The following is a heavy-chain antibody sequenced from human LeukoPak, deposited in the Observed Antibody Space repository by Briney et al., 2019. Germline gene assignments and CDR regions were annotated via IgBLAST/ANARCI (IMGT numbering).Heavy chain of an antibody. J-gene: IGHJ5*02. CDR3: ARDLGDIVVVPSAFTLP. V-gene: IGHV1-18*01. Sequence: ASVKVSCKAYGYTFTSYGISWVRQAPGQGLEWMGWISAYNGNTNYAQKLQGRVTITTDTSTTTAYMELRSLRSDDTAVYYCARDLGDIVVVPSAFTLPWGQGTLVTVSS. CDR1: GYTFTSYG. D-gene: IGHD2-2*01. CDR2: ISAYNGNT.